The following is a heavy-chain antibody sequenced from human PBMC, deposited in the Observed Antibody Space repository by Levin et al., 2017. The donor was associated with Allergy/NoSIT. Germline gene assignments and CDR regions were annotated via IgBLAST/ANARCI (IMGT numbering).Heavy chain of an antibody. V-gene: IGHV4-31*11. Sequence: SQTLSLTCAVSGGSINNGGYSWNWMRQHPGKGLEWIGSIYYTGDTSYNPSLKSRVTISLDMSENTFSLNLCSVIAADTAVYFCARFSLNYDRSGYPDYWGQGTLVTVSS. J-gene: IGHJ4*02. CDR2: IYYTGDT. CDR1: GGSINNGGYS. D-gene: IGHD3-22*01. CDR3: ARFSLNYDRSGYPDY.